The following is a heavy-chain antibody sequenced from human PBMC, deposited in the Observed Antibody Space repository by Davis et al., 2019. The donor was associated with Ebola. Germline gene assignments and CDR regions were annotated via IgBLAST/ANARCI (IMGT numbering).Heavy chain of an antibody. CDR2: INPKSGDT. J-gene: IGHJ4*02. CDR1: GYTFTGYY. V-gene: IGHV1-2*02. CDR3: AREGGTTRLDY. D-gene: IGHD1-7*01. Sequence: ASVKVSCKASGYTFTGYYIHWVRQAPGQGLEWMGWINPKSGDTKYAQKFQGRVTMTRDTSISTAYMELSRLRSDDTAVYYCAREGGTTRLDYWGQGTLVTVSS.